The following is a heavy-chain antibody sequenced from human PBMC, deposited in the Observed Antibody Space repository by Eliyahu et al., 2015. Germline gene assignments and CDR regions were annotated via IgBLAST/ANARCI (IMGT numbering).Heavy chain of an antibody. Sequence: QVQLVQSGAEVKKPGASVKVSCKASGYTFTXYGISWVRQAPGQGLEWMGWISAYNGNTNYAQKLQGRVTMTTDTSTSTAYMELRSLRSDDTAVYYCARASPYYYDSSGYPLGYWGQGTLVTVSS. D-gene: IGHD3-22*01. CDR1: GYTFTXYG. V-gene: IGHV1-18*01. CDR3: ARASPYYYDSSGYPLGY. CDR2: ISAYNGNT. J-gene: IGHJ4*02.